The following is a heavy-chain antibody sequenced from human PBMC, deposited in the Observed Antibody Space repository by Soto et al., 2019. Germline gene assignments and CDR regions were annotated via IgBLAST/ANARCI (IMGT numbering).Heavy chain of an antibody. J-gene: IGHJ6*02. D-gene: IGHD4-17*01. V-gene: IGHV3-30-3*01. CDR1: GFTFSSYA. Sequence: GGSLRLSCAASGFTFSSYAMHWVRQAPGKGLEWVAVISYDGSNKYYADSVKGRFTISRDNSKNTLYPQMNSLRAEDTAVYYCAREMTTVYYYYGMDVWGQGTTVTVSS. CDR3: AREMTTVYYYYGMDV. CDR2: ISYDGSNK.